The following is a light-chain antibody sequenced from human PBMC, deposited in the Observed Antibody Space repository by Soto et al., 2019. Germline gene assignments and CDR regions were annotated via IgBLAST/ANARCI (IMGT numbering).Light chain of an antibody. J-gene: IGKJ1*01. V-gene: IGKV3-20*01. CDR1: ESVVSSY. CDR2: GAS. Sequence: EIVLTQSPGTLSLSPGERATLSCRATESVVSSYLVWYQQKPGQAPRLLIYGASGRATGIPDRFSGSGSGTDFTLTISRLEPEDFAVYYCQQYGSSPTTFGHGTKVDIK. CDR3: QQYGSSPTT.